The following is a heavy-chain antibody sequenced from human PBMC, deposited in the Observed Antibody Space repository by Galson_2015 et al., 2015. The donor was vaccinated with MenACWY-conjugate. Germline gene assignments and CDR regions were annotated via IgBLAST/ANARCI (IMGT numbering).Heavy chain of an antibody. CDR2: ISAYNGNT. CDR1: GYTFTSYG. D-gene: IGHD6-13*01. J-gene: IGHJ4*02. Sequence: QSGAEVKKPGESLRISCKASGYTFTSYGISWVRQAPGQGLEWMGWISAYNGNTNYAQKLQGRVTMTTDTSTSTAYMELRSLRSDDTAVYYCARDIAAAGPYYFDYWGQGTLVTVSS. V-gene: IGHV1-18*01. CDR3: ARDIAAAGPYYFDY.